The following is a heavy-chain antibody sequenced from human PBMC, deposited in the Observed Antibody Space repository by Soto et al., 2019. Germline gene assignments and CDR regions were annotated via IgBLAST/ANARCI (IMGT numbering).Heavy chain of an antibody. CDR3: AHRLRWLANFDY. J-gene: IGHJ4*02. CDR1: GFSLTTSGVG. CDR2: IYWNDEK. V-gene: IGHV2-5*01. Sequence: SGPTLVNPTQTLTLTCTFSGFSLTTSGVGVGWIRQPPGKALEWLALIYWNDEKRYSPSLKSRLTITKYTSRNQVVLTMTNMDPVDTATYYCAHRLRWLANFDYWGQGTLVTVSS. D-gene: IGHD6-19*01.